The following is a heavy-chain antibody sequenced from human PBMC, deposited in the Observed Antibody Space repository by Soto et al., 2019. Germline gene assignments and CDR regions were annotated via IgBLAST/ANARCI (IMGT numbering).Heavy chain of an antibody. V-gene: IGHV3-30-3*01. CDR2: INDDGSHK. CDR1: GFTFSAYA. D-gene: IGHD2-8*01. J-gene: IGHJ3*02. CDR3: GRAGRGTNGVCYI. Sequence: GGSLRLSCAVSGFTFSAYAMTWVRQGPGKGLEWVTSINDDGSHKYYADSVKGRFTISRDNSKNTLYLQMNSLRAEDMAVYYCGRAGRGTNGVCYIWGQGTLVTVSS.